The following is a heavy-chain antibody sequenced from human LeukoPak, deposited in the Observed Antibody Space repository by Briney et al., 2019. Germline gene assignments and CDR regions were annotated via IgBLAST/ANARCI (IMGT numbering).Heavy chain of an antibody. D-gene: IGHD3-22*01. CDR2: ISGSAGGT. V-gene: IGHV3-23*01. J-gene: IGHJ4*02. CDR3: AKRGVVIRVILVGFHKEAYYFDS. CDR1: GITLSNYG. Sequence: YPGGSLRLSWAVSGITLSNYGMSWVGQPPGKGLEWVAGISGSAGGTNYADSVKGRFTISRDNSKNTLHLQMNRLRAEDTAVYFCAKRGVVIRVILVGFHKEAYYFDSWGQGALVTVSS.